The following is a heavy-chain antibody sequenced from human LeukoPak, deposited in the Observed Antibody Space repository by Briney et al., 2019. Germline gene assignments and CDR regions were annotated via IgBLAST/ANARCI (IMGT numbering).Heavy chain of an antibody. D-gene: IGHD5-12*01. Sequence: PSETLSLTCNVSGDSISSYYWSWIRQPPGKGLEWIGYFYYSGSTNYNPSLKSRVTISVDTSKNQFSLKLSSVTAADTAVYYCARDLDRIVPTTADYWGQGTLVTVSS. CDR2: FYYSGST. CDR3: ARDLDRIVPTTADY. CDR1: GDSISSYY. J-gene: IGHJ4*02. V-gene: IGHV4-59*12.